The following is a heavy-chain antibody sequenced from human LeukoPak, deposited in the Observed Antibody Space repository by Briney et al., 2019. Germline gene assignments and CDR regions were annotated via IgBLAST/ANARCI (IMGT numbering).Heavy chain of an antibody. CDR1: GFTFSSYA. Sequence: GGSLRLSCAASGFTFSSYAMHWVRQAPGKGLEWVAVISYDGSNKYYADSVKGRFTISRDNSKNTLYLQMNSLRAEDTAVYYCARDGAMVRGVIYAFDYWGQGTLVTVPS. CDR2: ISYDGSNK. D-gene: IGHD3-10*01. CDR3: ARDGAMVRGVIYAFDY. V-gene: IGHV3-30-3*01. J-gene: IGHJ4*02.